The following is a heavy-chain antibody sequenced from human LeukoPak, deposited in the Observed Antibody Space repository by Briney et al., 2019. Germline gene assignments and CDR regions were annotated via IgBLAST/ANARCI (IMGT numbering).Heavy chain of an antibody. V-gene: IGHV3-23*01. J-gene: IGHJ4*02. CDR2: TSGSGGST. CDR3: AKAYAFIVATHLDY. D-gene: IGHD5-12*01. Sequence: PGGSLRLSCAASGFTFSSYAMSWVRQAPGKGLEWVSATSGSGGSTYYADSVKGRFTISRDNSKNTLYLQMNSLRAEDTAVYYCAKAYAFIVATHLDYWGQGTLVTVSS. CDR1: GFTFSSYA.